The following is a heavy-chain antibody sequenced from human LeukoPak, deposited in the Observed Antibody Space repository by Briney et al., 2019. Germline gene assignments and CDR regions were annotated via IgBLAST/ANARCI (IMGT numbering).Heavy chain of an antibody. J-gene: IGHJ6*03. V-gene: IGHV3-30*02. CDR1: GFTFSSYG. Sequence: GKSLRLSCAASGFTFSSYGMHWVRQAPGKGLKWVAFKRYDGSNKNYADSVKGRFTISRDNSKNTLYLQMNSLRAEDTAVYYCARDDFWAMDVWGKGTTVTVSS. CDR2: KRYDGSNK. CDR3: ARDDFWAMDV. D-gene: IGHD3/OR15-3a*01.